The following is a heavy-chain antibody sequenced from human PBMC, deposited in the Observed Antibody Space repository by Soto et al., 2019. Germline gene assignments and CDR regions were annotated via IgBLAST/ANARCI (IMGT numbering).Heavy chain of an antibody. CDR3: ARALGRVYGIAYYYGMDV. Sequence: EVQLVESGGGLVQPGGSLRPSCEASGFTFSSYDMHWVRQATGKGLGWVSAIGTAVDTYYPGSVKGRFTISRENAKNSLYLQMNSLRAGDTAVYYCARALGRVYGIAYYYGMDVWGQGTTVTVSS. V-gene: IGHV3-13*01. CDR2: IGTAVDT. J-gene: IGHJ6*02. CDR1: GFTFSSYD. D-gene: IGHD6-13*01.